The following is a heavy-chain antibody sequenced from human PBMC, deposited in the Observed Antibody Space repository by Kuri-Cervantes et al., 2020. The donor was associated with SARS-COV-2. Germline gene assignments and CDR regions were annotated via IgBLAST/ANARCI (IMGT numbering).Heavy chain of an antibody. CDR2: IRYDGSNK. D-gene: IGHD6-13*01. CDR3: AKDQGIAAAGHAFDV. V-gene: IGHV3-30*02. J-gene: IGHJ3*01. CDR1: GFTFSSYG. Sequence: GGSLRLSCAASGFTFSSYGMHWVRQAPGKGLEWVAFIRYDGSNKYYADSVKGRFTISRDNAKNSLYLQMNSLRTGDTALYYCAKDQGIAAAGHAFDVWGLGTVVTVSS.